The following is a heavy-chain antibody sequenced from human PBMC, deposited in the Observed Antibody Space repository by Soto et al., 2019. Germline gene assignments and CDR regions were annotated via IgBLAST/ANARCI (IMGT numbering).Heavy chain of an antibody. CDR2: ITGGGGDT. CDR3: AKGSSNSRPYYFDY. D-gene: IGHD1-26*01. Sequence: GGSLRLSCAASGFTFSDYAMGWVRQAPGQGLEWFSAITGGGGDTYYADSVQGRFTTSRDNSRNTLDLQMNNLRVEDTGVYYCAKGSSNSRPYYFDYWGQGTLVTVSS. V-gene: IGHV3-23*01. J-gene: IGHJ4*02. CDR1: GFTFSDYA.